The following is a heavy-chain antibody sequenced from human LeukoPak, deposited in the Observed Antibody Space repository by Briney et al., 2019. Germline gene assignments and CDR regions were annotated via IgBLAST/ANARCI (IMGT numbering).Heavy chain of an antibody. D-gene: IGHD3-22*01. J-gene: IGHJ4*02. CDR1: GGSISSSSYY. CDR2: IYYSGST. Sequence: PSETLSLTCTVSGGSISSSSYYWGWIRQPRGKGLEWIGSIYYSGSTYYNPSLKSRVTISVDTSKNQFSLKLSSVTAADTAVYYCARGNKTGGGYYASSGYYYPVYFDYWGQGTLVTVSS. V-gene: IGHV4-39*07. CDR3: ARGNKTGGGYYASSGYYYPVYFDY.